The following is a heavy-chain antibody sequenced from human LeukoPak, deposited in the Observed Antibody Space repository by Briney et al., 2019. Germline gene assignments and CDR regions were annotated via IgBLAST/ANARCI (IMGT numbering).Heavy chain of an antibody. CDR3: TTDHYGSGSYYTFDY. Sequence: GGSLRLSCAASGFTFSNAWMSWVRQAPGKGLEWVGRIKSKTDGGTTDYAAPVKGRFTVSRDDSKNRLYLQMNSPKTEDTAVYYCTTDHYGSGSYYTFDYWGQGTLVTVSS. V-gene: IGHV3-15*01. D-gene: IGHD3-10*01. CDR1: GFTFSNAW. J-gene: IGHJ4*02. CDR2: IKSKTDGGTT.